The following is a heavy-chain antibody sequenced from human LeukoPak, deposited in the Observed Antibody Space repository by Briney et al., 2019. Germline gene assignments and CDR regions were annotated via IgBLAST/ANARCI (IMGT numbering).Heavy chain of an antibody. J-gene: IGHJ4*02. CDR1: GFTFSSYG. CDR2: ISGSGGST. D-gene: IGHD1-26*01. Sequence: GGTLRLSCAASGFTFSSYGMSWVRQAPGKGLEWVSAISGSGGSTYYADSVKGRFTISRDNSKNTLYLQMNSLRAEDTAVYYCAKDTRLWTVGAGDYWGQGTLVTVSS. CDR3: AKDTRLWTVGAGDY. V-gene: IGHV3-23*01.